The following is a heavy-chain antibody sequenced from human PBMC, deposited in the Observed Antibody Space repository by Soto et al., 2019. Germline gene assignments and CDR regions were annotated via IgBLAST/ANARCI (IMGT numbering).Heavy chain of an antibody. CDR2: ISYAASSQ. V-gene: IGHV3-30*18. Sequence: QVHLVESGGGVVQPGKSLRLSCAASGFTFNRIGMNWVRQGPGRGLGWLASISYAASSQPYGDSVKGRCTVTRDNAKHSLFLETKTLGPEERAIYFCAKAPLEVQPNWSDPWGQGTLVTFSS. CDR1: GFTFNRIG. CDR3: AKAPLEVQPNWSDP. J-gene: IGHJ5*02. D-gene: IGHD1-1*01.